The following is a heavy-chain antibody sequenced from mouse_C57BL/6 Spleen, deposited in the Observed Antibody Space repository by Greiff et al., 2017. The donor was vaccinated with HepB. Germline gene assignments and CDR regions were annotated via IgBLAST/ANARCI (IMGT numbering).Heavy chain of an antibody. Sequence: EVQLKESGPGLVKPSQSLSLTCSVTGYSITSGYYWNWIRQFPGNKLEWMGYISYDGSNNYNPSLKNRISITRDTSKNQFFLKLNSVTTEDTATYYCARDNDYATGDAWFAYWGQGTLVTVSA. J-gene: IGHJ3*01. V-gene: IGHV3-6*01. D-gene: IGHD2-4*01. CDR1: GYSITSGYY. CDR3: ARDNDYATGDAWFAY. CDR2: ISYDGSN.